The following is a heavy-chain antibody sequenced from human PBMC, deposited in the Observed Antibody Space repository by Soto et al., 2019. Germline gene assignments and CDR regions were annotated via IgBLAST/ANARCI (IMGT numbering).Heavy chain of an antibody. Sequence: SVKVSCKASGGTFSTYAISWVRQAPGQGLEWMGGIIPVFGAANYTQKFQGRVTITADESTRTVYMELSSLRSEDTAVYYCARARGPSMLRYYYGLDVWGQGTTVTVSS. CDR2: IIPVFGAA. CDR1: GGTFSTYA. J-gene: IGHJ6*02. D-gene: IGHD3-10*02. CDR3: ARARGPSMLRYYYGLDV. V-gene: IGHV1-69*13.